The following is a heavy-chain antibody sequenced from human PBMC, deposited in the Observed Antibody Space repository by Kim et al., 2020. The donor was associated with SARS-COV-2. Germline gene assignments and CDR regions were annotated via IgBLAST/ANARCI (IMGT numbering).Heavy chain of an antibody. D-gene: IGHD3-22*01. CDR3: ARTSAYYYDSSGYPIAAFDI. J-gene: IGHJ3*02. V-gene: IGHV3-48*02. Sequence: GGSLRLSCAASGFTFSSYSMNWVRQAPGKGLEWVSYISSSSSTIYYADSVKGRFTISRDNAKNSLYLQMNSLRDEDTAVYYCARTSAYYYDSSGYPIAAFDIWGQGTMVTVSS. CDR2: ISSSSSTI. CDR1: GFTFSSYS.